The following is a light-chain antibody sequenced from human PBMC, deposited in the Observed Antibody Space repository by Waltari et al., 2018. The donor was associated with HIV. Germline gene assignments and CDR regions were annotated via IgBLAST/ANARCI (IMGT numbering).Light chain of an antibody. CDR2: EVT. J-gene: IGLJ3*02. Sequence: SALTQPPSASGSLGQSVTISCTGPSSDIGAYDSVSWFQQHPRSAPKLLLYEVTRRPSTVSDRFSGSRSGSTAFLTVAGLQPDDEATYFCSSYGDSLRVLFGGGTNVTVL. CDR3: SSYGDSLRVL. V-gene: IGLV2-8*01. CDR1: SSDIGAYDS.